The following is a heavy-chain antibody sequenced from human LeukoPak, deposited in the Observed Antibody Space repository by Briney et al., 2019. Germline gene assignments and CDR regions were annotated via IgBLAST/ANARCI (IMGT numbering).Heavy chain of an antibody. Sequence: GASVKVSCKASGYTFTSYGINWVRQAPGQGLEWMGWINPNSGGTNYAQKFQGRVTMTRDTSISTAYMELSRLRSDDTAVYYCARSGYNSNFDYWGQGTLVTVSS. CDR2: INPNSGGT. CDR1: GYTFTSYG. V-gene: IGHV1-2*02. CDR3: ARSGYNSNFDY. J-gene: IGHJ4*02. D-gene: IGHD3-22*01.